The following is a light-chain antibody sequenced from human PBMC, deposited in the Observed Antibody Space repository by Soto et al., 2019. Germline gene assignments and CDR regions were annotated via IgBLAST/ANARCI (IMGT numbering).Light chain of an antibody. V-gene: IGKV3-20*01. CDR3: QQYGSSPWT. CDR2: GAS. CDR1: QSVSSSY. J-gene: IGKJ1*01. Sequence: EIVLTQSPGTLSLSPGERATLSCRASQSVSSSYLAWYQQKPGQAPRPLIYGASSRAIGIPDRFSGSGSGTDFTLTISRQEHEDFAVYYCQQYGSSPWTFGQGTKVDIK.